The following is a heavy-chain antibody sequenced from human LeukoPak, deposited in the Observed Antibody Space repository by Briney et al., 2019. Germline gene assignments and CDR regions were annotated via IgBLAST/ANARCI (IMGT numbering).Heavy chain of an antibody. D-gene: IGHD3-22*01. V-gene: IGHV3-23*01. CDR2: ISGSGGST. J-gene: IGHJ4*02. CDR1: GFTFSSYA. Sequence: GGSLRLSCAASGFTFSSYAMSWVRQAPGKGLEWVSAISGSGGSTYYADSVKGRFTISRDNSKNTLYLQMNSLRAEDTAVYYCAKDPGNYDSSGYHYWGQGTLVTVSS. CDR3: AKDPGNYDSSGYHY.